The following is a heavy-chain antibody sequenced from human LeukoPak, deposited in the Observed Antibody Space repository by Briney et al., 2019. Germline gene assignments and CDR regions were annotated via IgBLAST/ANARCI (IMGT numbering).Heavy chain of an antibody. D-gene: IGHD3-9*01. Sequence: PGGSLRLSCAASRFTFSSYSMNWVRQAPGKGLEWVSYISSSSSSTIYYADSVKGRFTISRDNAKNSLYLQMNSLRAEDTAVYYCARGPYYDILTGYNWFDPWGQGTLVTVSS. V-gene: IGHV3-48*01. J-gene: IGHJ5*02. CDR2: ISSSSSSTI. CDR1: RFTFSSYS. CDR3: ARGPYYDILTGYNWFDP.